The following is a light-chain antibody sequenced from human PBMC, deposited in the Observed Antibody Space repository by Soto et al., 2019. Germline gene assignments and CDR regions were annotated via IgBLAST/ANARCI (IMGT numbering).Light chain of an antibody. CDR3: QQYGSSPIT. CDR1: QSVSSSY. Sequence: EIVLTQSPGTLSLSPGERATLSCRASQSVSSSYLAWYQQKPGQAPRLLIYGASSRATGIPDRFSGSGSGTDSTLTIDRLEPEDFAVYYCQQYGSSPITFGRGTRLEIK. J-gene: IGKJ5*01. V-gene: IGKV3-20*01. CDR2: GAS.